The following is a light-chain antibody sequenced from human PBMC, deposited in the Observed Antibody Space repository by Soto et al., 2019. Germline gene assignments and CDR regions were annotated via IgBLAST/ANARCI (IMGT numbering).Light chain of an antibody. CDR1: QSISSW. CDR2: DAS. V-gene: IGKV1-5*01. Sequence: DIQMTQSPSTLSASVGDRVTITCRASQSISSWLAWYQQKPGKAPKLLIYDASSLESGVPSRFSGSGSGTEVTLTISSLQPDDFVTYYCQQYNSYSFTFGPGTKVDIK. CDR3: QQYNSYSFT. J-gene: IGKJ3*01.